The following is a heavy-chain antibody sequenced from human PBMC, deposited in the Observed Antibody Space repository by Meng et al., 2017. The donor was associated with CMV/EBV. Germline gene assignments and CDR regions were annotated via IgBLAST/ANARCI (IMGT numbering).Heavy chain of an antibody. J-gene: IGHJ6*02. CDR1: GFTFSSYG. CDR2: IRYDGSNK. V-gene: IGHV3-30*02. D-gene: IGHD2-21*01. CDR3: ARAQYCGGDCYSEGVDEYYYGMDV. Sequence: GESLKISCAASGFTFSSYGMHWVRQAPGKGLEWVAFIRYDGSNKYYADSVKGRFTISRDNSKNTLYLQMNSLRAEDTAVYYCARAQYCGGDCYSEGVDEYYYGMDVWGQGTTVTVSS.